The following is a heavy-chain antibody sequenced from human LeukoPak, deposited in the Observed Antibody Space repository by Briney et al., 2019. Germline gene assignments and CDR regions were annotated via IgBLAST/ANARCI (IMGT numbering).Heavy chain of an antibody. CDR3: AKDPAAARRYYFDY. J-gene: IGHJ4*02. D-gene: IGHD6-13*01. Sequence: GGSLRLSCAASGFTFSSYAMSWVRQAPGKGLEWVSAISGSGGSTYYADSVKGRFTISRDNSKNTLYLQMNSLRAEDAAVYYCAKDPAAARRYYFDYWGQGTLVTVSS. CDR2: ISGSGGST. V-gene: IGHV3-23*01. CDR1: GFTFSSYA.